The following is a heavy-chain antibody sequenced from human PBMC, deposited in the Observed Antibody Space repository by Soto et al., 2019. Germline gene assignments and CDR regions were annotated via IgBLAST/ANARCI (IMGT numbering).Heavy chain of an antibody. Sequence: SETLSLTCAVYGGSFSGYYWSWIRQPPGKGLEWIGEINHSGSTNYNPSLKSRVTISVDTSKNQFSLKLSSVTAADSATYYCARGHIVSSNLYYMEVWGKGTTVTGSS. V-gene: IGHV4-34*01. J-gene: IGHJ6*03. CDR2: INHSGST. CDR1: GGSFSGYY. CDR3: ARGHIVSSNLYYMEV. D-gene: IGHD3-16*02.